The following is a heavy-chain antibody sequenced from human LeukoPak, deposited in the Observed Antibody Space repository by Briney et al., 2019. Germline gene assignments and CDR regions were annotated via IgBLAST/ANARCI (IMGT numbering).Heavy chain of an antibody. D-gene: IGHD6-19*01. Sequence: GGSLRLSCEASAFIFSGHWLNWVRQTPGKGLEWVASIKEEGSERQYVDSVKGRFIISRDNTEASLFLQLNSLRAEDTAVYYCARAQAVADHKPYFDYWGQGTLVTVSS. CDR3: ARAQAVADHKPYFDY. CDR2: IKEEGSER. V-gene: IGHV3-7*03. CDR1: AFIFSGHW. J-gene: IGHJ4*02.